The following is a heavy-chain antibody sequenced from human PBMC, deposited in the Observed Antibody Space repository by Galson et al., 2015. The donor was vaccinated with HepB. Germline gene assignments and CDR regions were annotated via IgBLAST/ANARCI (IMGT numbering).Heavy chain of an antibody. J-gene: IGHJ4*02. V-gene: IGHV1-8*01. CDR3: ARDLAGSYGLHDY. CDR1: GYTFTSYD. CDR2: MNPNSGNT. Sequence: SVKVSCKASGYTFTSYDINWVRQATGQGLEWMGWMNPNSGNTGYAQKFQGRVTMTRNTSISTAYMELSSLRSEDTAVYYCARDLAGSYGLHDYWGQGTLITVSS. D-gene: IGHD3-16*01.